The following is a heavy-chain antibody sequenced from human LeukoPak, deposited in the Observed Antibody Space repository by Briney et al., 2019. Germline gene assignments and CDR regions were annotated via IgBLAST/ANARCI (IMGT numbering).Heavy chain of an antibody. CDR1: GFTFNSYP. D-gene: IGHD5-12*01. J-gene: IGHJ4*02. Sequence: GGSLRLSCAASGFTFNSYPMHWVRQAPGKGLEWVAVVAYDASNEYYADSVKGRFTISRDNSKNTLYLQMNSLRAEDTAVYYCAKHMNRYSGYDATDYWGQGTLVTVSS. CDR3: AKHMNRYSGYDATDY. V-gene: IGHV3-30-3*02. CDR2: VAYDASNE.